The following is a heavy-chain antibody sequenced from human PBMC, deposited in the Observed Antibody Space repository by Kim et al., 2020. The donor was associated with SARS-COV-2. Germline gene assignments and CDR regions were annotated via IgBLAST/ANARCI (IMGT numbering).Heavy chain of an antibody. CDR1: GFTFDDYA. J-gene: IGHJ1*01. D-gene: IGHD6-19*01. V-gene: IGHV3-43*02. Sequence: GGSLRLSCAASGFTFDDYAMHWVRQAPGKGLEWVSLISGDGGSTYYADSVKGRFTISRDNSKNSLYLQMNSLRTEDTALYYCAKDGLQWLPRAEYFQHWGQGTLVTVSS. CDR2: ISGDGGST. CDR3: AKDGLQWLPRAEYFQH.